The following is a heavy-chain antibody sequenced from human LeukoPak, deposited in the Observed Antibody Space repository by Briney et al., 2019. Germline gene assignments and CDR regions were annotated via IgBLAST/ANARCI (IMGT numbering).Heavy chain of an antibody. CDR2: IYYSGST. CDR3: AKVQSSVWVQTFDY. CDR1: GGSISSYY. V-gene: IGHV4-59*01. J-gene: IGHJ4*02. D-gene: IGHD5-18*01. Sequence: SETLSLTCTVSGGSISSYYWTWIRQPPGKGLEWIGYIYYSGSTNYNPSLKSRVTISVDTSKNQFSLKLTSVTAADTAVYYCAKVQSSVWVQTFDYWGQGTRVTVSS.